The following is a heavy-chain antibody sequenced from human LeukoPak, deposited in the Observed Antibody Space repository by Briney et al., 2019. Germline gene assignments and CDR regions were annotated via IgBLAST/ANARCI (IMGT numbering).Heavy chain of an antibody. CDR2: IYYSGST. Sequence: SETLSLTCTVSGGSISSYYWSWIRQPPGKGLEWIGYIYYSGSTNYNPSLKSRVTIPVDTSKNQFSLKLSSVTAAGTAVYYCARHGYDILTGLIWGQGTMVTVSS. CDR3: ARHGYDILTGLI. J-gene: IGHJ3*02. D-gene: IGHD3-9*01. CDR1: GGSISSYY. V-gene: IGHV4-59*08.